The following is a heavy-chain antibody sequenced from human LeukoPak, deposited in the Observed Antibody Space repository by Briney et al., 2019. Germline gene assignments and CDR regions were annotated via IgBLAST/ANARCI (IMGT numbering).Heavy chain of an antibody. J-gene: IGHJ4*02. V-gene: IGHV3-21*01. CDR2: ISSSSSYI. Sequence: GGSLRLSCAASGFTFSSYSMNWVRQAPGKGLEWVSSISSSSSYIYYADSVKGRFTISRDNSKNTLYLQMNSLTDEDTAVYYCAKVRWDNSGWYYLDNWGQGTLVTVSS. CDR1: GFTFSSYS. CDR3: AKVRWDNSGWYYLDN. D-gene: IGHD6-19*01.